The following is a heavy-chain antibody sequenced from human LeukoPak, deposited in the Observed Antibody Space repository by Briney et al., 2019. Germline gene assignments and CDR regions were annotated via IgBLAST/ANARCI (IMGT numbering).Heavy chain of an antibody. CDR2: INHSGST. CDR3: AREDRGLNAFDI. V-gene: IGHV4-34*01. J-gene: IGHJ3*02. CDR1: GGSFSGYY. Sequence: SETLSLTCAVYGGSFSGYYWSWIRQPPGKGLEWIGEINHSGSTNYNPSLKSRVTISVDTSKNQFSLKLSSVTAADTAVYYCAREDRGLNAFDIWGQGTMVTVSS.